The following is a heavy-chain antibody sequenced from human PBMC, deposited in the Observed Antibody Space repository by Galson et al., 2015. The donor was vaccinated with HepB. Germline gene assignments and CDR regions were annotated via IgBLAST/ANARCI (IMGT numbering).Heavy chain of an antibody. D-gene: IGHD6-19*01. V-gene: IGHV3-74*01. CDR3: ARDGSGFSLDY. J-gene: IGHJ4*02. CDR2: INSDGSST. CDR1: GFTFSSYW. Sequence: SLRLSCAASGFTFSSYWMHWVRQAPGKGLVWVSRINSDGSSTSYADSVKGRFTISRDNAKNTLYLQMNSLRAEDPAVYYCARDGSGFSLDYWGQGTLVTVSS.